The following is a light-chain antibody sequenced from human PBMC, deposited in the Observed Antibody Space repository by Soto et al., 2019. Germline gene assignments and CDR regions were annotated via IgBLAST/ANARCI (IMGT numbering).Light chain of an antibody. CDR3: SSYAGSDNPYV. Sequence: QSALTQPPSASGSPGQSVTISCTGTSGDVGGYDYASWYQQHPGKAPKLMIYEVTKRPLGVPDRFSGSKSGNTASLTVSGLQAEDEADYYCSSYAGSDNPYVFGTGTRSPS. CDR1: SGDVGGYDY. J-gene: IGLJ1*01. V-gene: IGLV2-8*01. CDR2: EVT.